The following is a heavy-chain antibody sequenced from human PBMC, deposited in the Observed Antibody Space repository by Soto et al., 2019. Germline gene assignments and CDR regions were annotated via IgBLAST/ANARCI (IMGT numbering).Heavy chain of an antibody. CDR3: ARVLTGPYYYDSGTKFDY. D-gene: IGHD3-10*01. V-gene: IGHV4-31*03. CDR2: IYYSGTI. J-gene: IGHJ4*02. Sequence: QVQLQESGPGLVKPSQTLSLTCTVSGGSISSGGYYWSWIRQHPGKGLEWIGYIYYSGTIYYNLSLKGRVSISVDTSKNRFYLNLSSVTAADTAVYYCARVLTGPYYYDSGTKFDYWGQGTLVTVSS. CDR1: GGSISSGGYY.